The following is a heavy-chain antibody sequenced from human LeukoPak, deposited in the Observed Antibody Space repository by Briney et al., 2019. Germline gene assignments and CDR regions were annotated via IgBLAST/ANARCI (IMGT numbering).Heavy chain of an antibody. CDR3: AKRPYYDFWSGYYGDYFDY. Sequence: PGGSLRLSCAASGFTFSSYGMHWVRRAPGKGLEWVAVISYDGSNKYYADSVKGRFTISRDNSKNTLYLQMNSLRAEDTAVYYCAKRPYYDFWSGYYGDYFDYWGQGTLVTVSS. J-gene: IGHJ4*02. CDR1: GFTFSSYG. D-gene: IGHD3-3*01. V-gene: IGHV3-30*18. CDR2: ISYDGSNK.